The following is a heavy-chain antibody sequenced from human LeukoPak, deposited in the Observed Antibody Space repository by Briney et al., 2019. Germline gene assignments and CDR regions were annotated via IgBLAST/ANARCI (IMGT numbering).Heavy chain of an antibody. CDR2: ISGSGGST. CDR1: GFTFSIYG. CDR3: AKDRVGYYDSSGYYDY. V-gene: IGHV3-23*01. Sequence: GGSLRLSCAASGFTFSIYGMSWVRQAPGKGLEWVSAISGSGGSTYYADSVKGRFTISRDNSKNTLYLQMNSLRAEDTAVYYCAKDRVGYYDSSGYYDYWGQGTLVTVSS. D-gene: IGHD3-22*01. J-gene: IGHJ4*02.